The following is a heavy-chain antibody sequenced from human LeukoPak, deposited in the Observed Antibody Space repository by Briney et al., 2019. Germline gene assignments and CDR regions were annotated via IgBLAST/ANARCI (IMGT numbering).Heavy chain of an antibody. J-gene: IGHJ6*02. Sequence: GGSLRLSCAASGFTFSTFGMHWVRQAPGKGLEWVAVISYDGSTKYYADSVKGRFTISRDNSKNTLYLQMNSLRAEDTAVYYCARLLRRDGMDVWGQGTTVTVSS. D-gene: IGHD3-16*01. V-gene: IGHV3-30*03. CDR2: ISYDGSTK. CDR3: ARLLRRDGMDV. CDR1: GFTFSTFG.